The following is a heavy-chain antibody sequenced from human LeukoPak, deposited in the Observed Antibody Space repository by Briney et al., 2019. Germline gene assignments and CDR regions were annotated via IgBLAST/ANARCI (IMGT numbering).Heavy chain of an antibody. V-gene: IGHV5-51*01. J-gene: IGHJ3*02. CDR1: GYSFTSYW. D-gene: IGHD4-17*01. CDR2: IYPGDSDT. Sequence: GESLKISCKGSGYSFTSYWIGWVRQMPGKGLEWMGIIYPGDSDTRYSPSFQGQVTISADKSISTAYLQWSSLKASDTAMYYCARRDAYGDYGNAFDIWGQGTMVTVSS. CDR3: ARRDAYGDYGNAFDI.